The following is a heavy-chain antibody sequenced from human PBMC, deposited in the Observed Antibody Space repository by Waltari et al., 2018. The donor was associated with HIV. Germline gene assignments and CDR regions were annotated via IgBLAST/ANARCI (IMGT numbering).Heavy chain of an antibody. CDR3: AKGPTLTSPPTYFNY. D-gene: IGHD2-2*01. CDR1: GFTFDDYA. CDR2: ISLNSGSI. Sequence: EVHLVESGGGLVQPGRSLRLSCAASGFTFDDYAMHWVRQTPGEGLEWVSGISLNSGSIGYADSVKGRFTISRDTAKNSLLLQMNSLRPEDTAFYYCAKGPTLTSPPTYFNYWGQGTLVTVSS. J-gene: IGHJ4*02. V-gene: IGHV3-9*01.